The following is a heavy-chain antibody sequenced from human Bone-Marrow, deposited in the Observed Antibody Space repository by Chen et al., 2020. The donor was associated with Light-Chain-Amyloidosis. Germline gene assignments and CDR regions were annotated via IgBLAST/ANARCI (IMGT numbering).Heavy chain of an antibody. CDR2: INHSGST. Sequence: VQGKKGGEGRGKPTETRSLTCAVYGGSFSGYYWSWIRQPPGKGLEWIGEINHSGSTNYNPSLKSRVTISVDTSKNQFSLLLSSVSAADTAVYYCARGDFRQDYFDYWGQGTLVTVSS. J-gene: IGHJ4*02. V-gene: IGHV4-34*01. CDR3: ARGDFRQDYFDY. CDR1: GGSFSGYY.